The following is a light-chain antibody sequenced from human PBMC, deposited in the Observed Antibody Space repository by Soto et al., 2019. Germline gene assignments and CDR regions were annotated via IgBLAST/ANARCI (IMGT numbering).Light chain of an antibody. Sequence: EIVLTQSPATLSLSPGERATLSCRASQSVSSFLAWYQQKRGQAPRLLIYDASNRATDLPARFSGSGSGTDFTLTISSLEPEDFAVFYCQQRSNWPQNTFGQGTKLEIK. CDR3: QQRSNWPQNT. V-gene: IGKV3-11*01. J-gene: IGKJ2*01. CDR2: DAS. CDR1: QSVSSF.